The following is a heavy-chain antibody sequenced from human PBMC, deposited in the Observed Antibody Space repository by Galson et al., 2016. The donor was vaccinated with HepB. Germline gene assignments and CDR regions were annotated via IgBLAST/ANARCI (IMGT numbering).Heavy chain of an antibody. D-gene: IGHD3-10*01. CDR3: AKGRGGVSIH. J-gene: IGHJ4*02. CDR2: IKQDGSEK. CDR1: GFAFGSYW. V-gene: IGHV3-7*01. Sequence: SLRLSCAASGFAFGSYWMSWVRQAPGKGLEWVANIKQDGSEKYFVDSVKGRFTISRDNAKNSLYPQMNSLRAEDTAVYYCAKGRGGVSIHWGQGTLVTVSS.